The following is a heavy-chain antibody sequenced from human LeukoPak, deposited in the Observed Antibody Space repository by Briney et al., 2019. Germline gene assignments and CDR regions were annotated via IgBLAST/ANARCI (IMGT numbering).Heavy chain of an antibody. Sequence: GASVKVSCKASGYTFTSYEINWVRQATGQGLEWMGWMSPNSGNTGYAQKFQGRVTMTRNTSISTAYMELSSLRSEDTAVYYCAKDLGRSGSYYGIRGGFDYWGQGTLVTVSS. J-gene: IGHJ4*02. CDR3: AKDLGRSGSYYGIRGGFDY. D-gene: IGHD1-26*01. V-gene: IGHV1-8*01. CDR1: GYTFTSYE. CDR2: MSPNSGNT.